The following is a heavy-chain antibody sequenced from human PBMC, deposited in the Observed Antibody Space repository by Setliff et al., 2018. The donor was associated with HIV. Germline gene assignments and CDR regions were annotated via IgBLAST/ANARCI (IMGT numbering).Heavy chain of an antibody. D-gene: IGHD3-16*01. J-gene: IGHJ5*02. CDR3: ARGRLRTVTSLIKKRASYTWLDP. CDR1: GGSFSGDY. CDR2: ISQTRST. V-gene: IGHV4-34*01. Sequence: SETLSLTCAVYGGSFSGDYWVWIRQSPGKGLEWIGDISQTRSTNYDPSLKSRVTISLDTSKNQLSLRLTSVSAADTAVYYCARGRLRTVTSLIKKRASYTWLDPWGQGTLVTSPQ.